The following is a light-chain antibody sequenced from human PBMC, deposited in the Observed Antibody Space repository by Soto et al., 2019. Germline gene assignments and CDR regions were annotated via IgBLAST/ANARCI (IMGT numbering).Light chain of an antibody. CDR3: QQYGNSPLT. V-gene: IGKV3-20*01. Sequence: EIVLTQSPGTLSLSPGERATLSCRAIQSVTSSYLAWYQQKPGQAPRLLIYGASSRATGIPDRFSGSGSGTDFTLTISRMEPEDFAVYYCQQYGNSPLTFGGGTKVEIK. CDR2: GAS. CDR1: QSVTSSY. J-gene: IGKJ4*01.